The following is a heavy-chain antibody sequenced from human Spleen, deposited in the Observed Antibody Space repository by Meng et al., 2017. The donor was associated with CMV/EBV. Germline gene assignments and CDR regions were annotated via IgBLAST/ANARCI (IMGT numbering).Heavy chain of an antibody. J-gene: IGHJ3*02. V-gene: IGHV2-70D*14. D-gene: IGHD1-7*01. CDR2: IDWDDDK. CDR1: GFSLSTSGMR. CDR3: ARTLYNWNYDAFDI. Sequence: SGPTLVKPTPTLTLTCTFSGFSLSTSGMRVSWIRQPPGKALEWLARIDWDDDKFYSTSLKTRLTISKDTSKNQVVLTMTNMDPVDTATYYCARTLYNWNYDAFDIWGQGTMVTVSS.